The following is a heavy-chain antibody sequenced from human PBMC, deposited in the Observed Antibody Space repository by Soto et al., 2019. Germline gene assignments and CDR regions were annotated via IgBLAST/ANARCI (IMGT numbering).Heavy chain of an antibody. V-gene: IGHV1-69*06. Sequence: QVQLVQSGAEVKKPGSSVKVSYKASGGTFSSYAISWVRQAPGQGLEWMGGIIPIFGTANYAQKFQGRVTITADKSTSTAYMELSSLRSEDTAVYYCARRPKFSSSHQYYGMDVWGQGTTVTVSS. CDR1: GGTFSSYA. CDR3: ARRPKFSSSHQYYGMDV. CDR2: IIPIFGTA. D-gene: IGHD6-13*01. J-gene: IGHJ6*02.